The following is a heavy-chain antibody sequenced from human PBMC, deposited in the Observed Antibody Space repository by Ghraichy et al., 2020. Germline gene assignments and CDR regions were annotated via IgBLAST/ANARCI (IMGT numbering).Heavy chain of an antibody. CDR3: ARALMGISSLWEPLDY. V-gene: IGHV1-18*01. D-gene: IGHD1-26*01. J-gene: IGHJ4*02. CDR2: ISGYNGNT. CDR1: GYTFTDYG. Sequence: ASVKVSCKSSGYTFTDYGITWVRQAPGQGLEWMGWISGYNGNTKYAQKFQGRVTMTTDTSTSTTYMEVRSLRFDDRAIYFCARALMGISSLWEPLDYWGQGTLVYVSS.